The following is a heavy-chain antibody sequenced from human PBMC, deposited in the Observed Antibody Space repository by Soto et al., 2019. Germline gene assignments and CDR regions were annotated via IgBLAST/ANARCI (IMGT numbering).Heavy chain of an antibody. CDR3: VRDSPIGSTYSGYDGIDY. CDR2: IIPLLDIT. V-gene: IGHV1-69*04. D-gene: IGHD5-12*01. Sequence: GKGLEWMGRIIPLLDITNYAQKFQGRVTITADKSTSTAYMELNSLRSEDTAVYYCVRDSPIGSTYSGYDGIDYWGQGTLVTVSS. J-gene: IGHJ4*02.